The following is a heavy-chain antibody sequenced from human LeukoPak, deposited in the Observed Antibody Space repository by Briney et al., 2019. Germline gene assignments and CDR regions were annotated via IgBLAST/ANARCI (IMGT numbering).Heavy chain of an antibody. V-gene: IGHV3-53*01. D-gene: IGHD1-26*01. J-gene: IGHJ4*02. CDR1: GFTVSGNY. Sequence: GGSLRLSCAASGFTVSGNYMSWVRQAPGKGLEWVSVIYSGGDTYYADSVKGRFTISRDNSKNTLYLQVNSLRAEDTAVYYCARDRRSVGATYDYFEYWGQGTLVTVSS. CDR2: IYSGGDT. CDR3: ARDRRSVGATYDYFEY.